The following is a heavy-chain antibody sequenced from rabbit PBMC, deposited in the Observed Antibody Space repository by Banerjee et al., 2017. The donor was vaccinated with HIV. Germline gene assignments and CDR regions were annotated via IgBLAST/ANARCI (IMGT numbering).Heavy chain of an antibody. Sequence: QSLEESGGGLVKPEGSLTLTCKASGFDFSSYYYMCWVRQAPGKGLELIACIYNGDGSTYYASWVNGRFTISKTSSTTVTLQMTSLTAADTATYFCARSAGSSYSTYYFNLWGPGTLVTVS. CDR2: IYNGDGST. CDR1: GFDFSSYYY. V-gene: IGHV1S40*01. J-gene: IGHJ4*01. CDR3: ARSAGSSYSTYYFNL. D-gene: IGHD8-1*01.